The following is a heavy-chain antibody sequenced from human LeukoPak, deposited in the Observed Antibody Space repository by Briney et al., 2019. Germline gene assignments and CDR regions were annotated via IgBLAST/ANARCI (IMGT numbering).Heavy chain of an antibody. D-gene: IGHD4-11*01. V-gene: IGHV1-46*01. CDR3: ARVGDYSPRGWFDP. Sequence: ASVKVSCKTSGYTFTSYYIHWVRQAPGQGLEWMGIINPSGGSTTYAQKFQGRVTMTRDMSTRTLYMELSSLRSEDTAFYYCARVGDYSPRGWFDPWGQGTLVTVSS. J-gene: IGHJ5*02. CDR1: GYTFTSYY. CDR2: INPSGGST.